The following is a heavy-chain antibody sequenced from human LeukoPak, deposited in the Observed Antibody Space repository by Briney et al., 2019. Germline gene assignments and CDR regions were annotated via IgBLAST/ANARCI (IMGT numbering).Heavy chain of an antibody. CDR2: IYYSGST. CDR1: GGSITGYY. Sequence: PSETLSLTCTVSGGSITGYYWSWIRQPPGKGLEWIGYIYYSGSTNYNPSLKSRVTISVDTSKNQFSLKLSSVTAADTAVYYCARGLTTAPAAYYYYYMDVWGKGTTVTVSS. D-gene: IGHD4-11*01. J-gene: IGHJ6*03. V-gene: IGHV4-59*01. CDR3: ARGLTTAPAAYYYYYMDV.